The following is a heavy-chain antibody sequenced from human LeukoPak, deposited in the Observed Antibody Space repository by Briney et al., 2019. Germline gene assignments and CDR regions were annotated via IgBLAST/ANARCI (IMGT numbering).Heavy chain of an antibody. V-gene: IGHV4-34*01. CDR2: INHSGST. CDR1: GGSFSGYY. J-gene: IGHJ4*02. D-gene: IGHD2-15*01. Sequence: PSETLSLTCADSGGSFSGYYWSWIRQPPGKGLEWIGEINHSGSTKYNPSLKSRVSISVYTSKNQFSLKLSSVTAADTAVYYCARGAEFYCSGGSCFSSYLDYWGQGTLVTVSS. CDR3: ARGAEFYCSGGSCFSSYLDY.